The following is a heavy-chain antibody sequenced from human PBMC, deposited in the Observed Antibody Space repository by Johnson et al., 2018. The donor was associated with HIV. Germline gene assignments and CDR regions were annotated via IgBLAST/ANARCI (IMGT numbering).Heavy chain of an antibody. CDR3: AKVRSSSWYDAFDI. D-gene: IGHD6-13*01. Sequence: QVQLVESGGVVVQPGGSLRLSCAASGFTFSSYGMYWVRQAPGKGLEWVAVIWYDGSNKYYADSVKGRFTISRDNSKNTLYLQMNSLRIEDTAVYYCAKVRSSSWYDAFDIWGQGTMVTVSS. J-gene: IGHJ3*02. CDR1: GFTFSSYG. V-gene: IGHV3-33*06. CDR2: IWYDGSNK.